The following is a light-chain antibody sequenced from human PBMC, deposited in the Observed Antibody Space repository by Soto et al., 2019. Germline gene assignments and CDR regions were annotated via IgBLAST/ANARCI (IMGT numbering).Light chain of an antibody. V-gene: IGLV2-14*03. J-gene: IGLJ2*01. CDR1: SSDVGGYNY. CDR2: DVN. CDR3: SSYTGSSTLLV. Sequence: QPVLTQPASVSGSPGQSITISCTGTSSDVGGYNYVSWYQHHPGKAPKLKIYDVNNRPSGVSNRFSGSKSGNTASLTISGLQAEDEADYYCSSYTGSSTLLVFGGGTKVTVL.